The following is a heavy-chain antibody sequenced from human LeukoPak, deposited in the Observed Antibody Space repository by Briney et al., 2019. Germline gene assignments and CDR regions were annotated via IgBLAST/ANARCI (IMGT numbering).Heavy chain of an antibody. Sequence: SVKVSCKASGGTFSSYAISWVRQAPGQGLEWMGGIIPIFGTANYAQKFQGRVTITADESTSTAYMELSSLRSEDTAVCYCAHLRGELRAIDYWGQGTLVTVSS. CDR1: GGTFSSYA. V-gene: IGHV1-69*13. CDR2: IIPIFGTA. CDR3: AHLRGELRAIDY. J-gene: IGHJ4*02. D-gene: IGHD1-7*01.